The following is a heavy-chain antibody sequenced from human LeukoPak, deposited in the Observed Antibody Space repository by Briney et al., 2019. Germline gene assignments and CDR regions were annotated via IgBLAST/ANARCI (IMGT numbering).Heavy chain of an antibody. CDR2: ISYDGSNK. V-gene: IGHV3-30*18. D-gene: IGHD6-13*01. CDR3: AKSTAAAANSRYNWFDP. J-gene: IGHJ5*02. Sequence: PGGSLRLSCAASGFTFSSYGMHWVRQAPGKGLEWVAVISYDGSNKYYADSVKGRFTISRDNSKNTLYLQMNSLRAEDTAVYYCAKSTAAAANSRYNWFDPWGQGTLVTVSS. CDR1: GFTFSSYG.